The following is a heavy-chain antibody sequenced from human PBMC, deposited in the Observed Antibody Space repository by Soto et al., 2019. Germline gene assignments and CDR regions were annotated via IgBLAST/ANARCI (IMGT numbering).Heavy chain of an antibody. Sequence: PSETLSLTCTVSGGSISSYYWSWIRQPPGKGLEWIGYIYYSGSTYYNPSLKSRVTISVDTSKNQFSLKLTSVTAADTAVYYCARDRWNDAGSFDIWGQGSMVTVSS. J-gene: IGHJ3*02. CDR1: GGSISSYY. D-gene: IGHD1-1*01. V-gene: IGHV4-59*01. CDR2: IYYSGST. CDR3: ARDRWNDAGSFDI.